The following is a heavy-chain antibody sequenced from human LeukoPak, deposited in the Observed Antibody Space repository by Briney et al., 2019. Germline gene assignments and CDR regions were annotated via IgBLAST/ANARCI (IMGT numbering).Heavy chain of an antibody. CDR1: VFTFSSYS. D-gene: IGHD4-17*01. V-gene: IGHV3-21*04. Sequence: KSGVSLRLFCAASVFTFSSYSMICVRESRGKGLEWVSSISSSSSYIYYADSVKGRFTISRENSKNTLYLQVNSMRPEDTALYYCAKDLTVTTTSHFDYWGQGTLVTVSS. CDR2: ISSSSSYI. CDR3: AKDLTVTTTSHFDY. J-gene: IGHJ4*02.